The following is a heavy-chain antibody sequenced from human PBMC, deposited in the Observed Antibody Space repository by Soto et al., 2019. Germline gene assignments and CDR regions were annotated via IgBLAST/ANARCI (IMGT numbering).Heavy chain of an antibody. V-gene: IGHV4-31*03. CDR2: IYYTGST. J-gene: IGHJ4*02. Sequence: PSETLSLTCSVSGASIRSGGFYWSWLRQSPGKGLEWIGHIYYTGSTLVSPSLKGRLTISLDTSKNQFSLDLSSVTAADTAMYYCARIEMASIKWGRGTLVTVSS. CDR1: GASIRSGGFY. CDR3: ARIEMASIK. D-gene: IGHD5-12*01.